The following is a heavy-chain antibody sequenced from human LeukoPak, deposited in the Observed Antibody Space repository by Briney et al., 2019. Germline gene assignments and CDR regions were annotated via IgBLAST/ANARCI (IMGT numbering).Heavy chain of an antibody. CDR2: IIPIFGTA. CDR3: ARDHGYCGGECYSSHYYYYMDV. CDR1: GGTFSSYA. J-gene: IGHJ6*03. Sequence: SVKVSCKASGGTFSSYAISWVRQAPGQELEWMGGIIPIFGTANYAQKFQGRVTITTDESTSTAYMELSSLRSEDTAVYYCARDHGYCGGECYSSHYYYYMDVWGKGTTVTVSS. D-gene: IGHD2-21*01. V-gene: IGHV1-69*05.